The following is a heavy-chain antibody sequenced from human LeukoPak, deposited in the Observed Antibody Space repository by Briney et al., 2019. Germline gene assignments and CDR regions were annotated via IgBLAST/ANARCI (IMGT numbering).Heavy chain of an antibody. CDR2: INHSGST. CDR3: ARQKKKWELRKNWFDH. V-gene: IGHV4-34*01. CDR1: GGSFSGCY. J-gene: IGHJ5*02. Sequence: PSETLSLTCAVYGGSFSGCYWSWIRQPPGKGLEWIGEINHSGSTNYNPSLKSRVTISVDTSKNQFSLKLSSVTTADTAVYYCARQKKKWELRKNWFDHWGQGTLVTVSS. D-gene: IGHD1-26*01.